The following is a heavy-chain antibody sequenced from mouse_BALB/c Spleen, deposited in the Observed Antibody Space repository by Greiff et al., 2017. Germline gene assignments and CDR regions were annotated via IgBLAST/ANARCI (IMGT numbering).Heavy chain of an antibody. CDR3: ARGHYYGSSYLWYFDV. D-gene: IGHD1-1*01. CDR1: GFSLTSYG. CDR2: IWAGGST. J-gene: IGHJ1*01. Sequence: QVQLKQSGPGLVAPSQSLSITCTVSGFSLTSYGVHWVRQPPGKGLEWLGVIWAGGSTNYNSALMSRLSISKDNSKSQVFLKMNSLQTDDTAMYYCARGHYYGSSYLWYFDVWGAGTTVTVSS. V-gene: IGHV2-9*02.